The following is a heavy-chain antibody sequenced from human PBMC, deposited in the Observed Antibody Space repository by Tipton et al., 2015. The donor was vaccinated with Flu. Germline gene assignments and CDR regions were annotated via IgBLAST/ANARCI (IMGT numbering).Heavy chain of an antibody. CDR2: ISAYNGNT. CDR3: AREEYYYDSSGSDY. J-gene: IGHJ4*02. V-gene: IGHV1-18*01. Sequence: QLVQSGAEVKKPGASVKVSCKASGYTFTSYGIGWVRQAPGQGLEWMGWISAYNGNTNYAQKLQGRVTMTTDTSTSTAYMELRSLRSDDPAVYYCAREEYYYDSSGSDYWGQGTLVTVSS. D-gene: IGHD3-22*01. CDR1: GYTFTSYG.